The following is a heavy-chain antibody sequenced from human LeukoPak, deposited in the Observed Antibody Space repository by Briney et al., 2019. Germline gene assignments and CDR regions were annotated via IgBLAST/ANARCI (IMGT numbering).Heavy chain of an antibody. CDR2: IYHSGST. J-gene: IGHJ6*02. D-gene: IGHD1-14*01. V-gene: IGHV4-30-2*01. CDR3: ATASVPDLRGMDV. Sequence: SQTLSLTCAVSGGSISSGGYSWNWIRQPPGKGLEWIGYIYHSGSTYYNPSLKSRVTISVDRSKNQFSLKLSSVTAADTAVYPCATASVPDLRGMDVWGQGTTVTVSS. CDR1: GGSISSGGYS.